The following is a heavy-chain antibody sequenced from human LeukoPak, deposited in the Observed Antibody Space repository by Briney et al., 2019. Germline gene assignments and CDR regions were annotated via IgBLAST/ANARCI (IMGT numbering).Heavy chain of an antibody. J-gene: IGHJ5*02. V-gene: IGHV1-2*02. Sequence: ASVKVSCKASGYTFTGYYMHWVRQAPGQGLERMGWINPNSGGTNYAPKTQGRVTMTRDKSTSTAYMELSRLRSDDTAVYYCARDLGCSGGSCDLNWFDPWGQGTLVTVSS. D-gene: IGHD2-15*01. CDR2: INPNSGGT. CDR1: GYTFTGYY. CDR3: ARDLGCSGGSCDLNWFDP.